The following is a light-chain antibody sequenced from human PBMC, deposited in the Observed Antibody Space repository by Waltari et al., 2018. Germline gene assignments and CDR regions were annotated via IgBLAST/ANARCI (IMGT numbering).Light chain of an antibody. V-gene: IGKV1-5*03. CDR3: QQYSSYST. J-gene: IGKJ2*01. CDR2: KAS. Sequence: IQTTQSPSTLSAYVGDTATLTCRASQSISSWLAWYQQKPGKAPKLLIYKASSLESGVPSRFSGSGSGTEFTLTISSLQPDDFATYSCQQYSSYSTFGQGTKVEIK. CDR1: QSISSW.